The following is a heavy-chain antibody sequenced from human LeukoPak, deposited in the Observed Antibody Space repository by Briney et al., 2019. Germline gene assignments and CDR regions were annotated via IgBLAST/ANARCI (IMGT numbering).Heavy chain of an antibody. CDR3: ARVAGAAAANDY. D-gene: IGHD6-13*01. CDR2: ISYDGSNK. CDR1: GFTFSSYG. J-gene: IGHJ4*02. Sequence: GGSLRLSCAASGFTFSSYGMHWVRQAPGKGLEWVAVISYDGSNKYYADSVKGRFTISRDNAKNSLYLQMNSLRAEDTAVYYCARVAGAAAANDYWGQGTLVTVSS. V-gene: IGHV3-30*03.